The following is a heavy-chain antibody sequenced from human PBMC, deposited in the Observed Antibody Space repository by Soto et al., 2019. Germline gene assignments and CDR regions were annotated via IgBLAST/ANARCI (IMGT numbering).Heavy chain of an antibody. Sequence: QVQLVQSGAEVKKPGSSVKVSCKASGGTFSSYTISWVRQAPGQGLEWMGRIIPILGIANYAQKLQGRVTITAGKSTSTAYMELSSLRSEDTAVYYCAHGLEPRSTKDYWGQGSLVAVAS. CDR1: GGTFSSYT. CDR2: IIPILGIA. D-gene: IGHD1-1*01. CDR3: AHGLEPRSTKDY. J-gene: IGHJ4*02. V-gene: IGHV1-69*02.